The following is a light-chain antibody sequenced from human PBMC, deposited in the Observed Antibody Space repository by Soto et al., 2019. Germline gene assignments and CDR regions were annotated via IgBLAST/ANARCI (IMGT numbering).Light chain of an antibody. CDR1: SSDVGDYNF. Sequence: QSALTQPASVSGSVGQSITISCTGSSSDVGDYNFVSWYQHLPGKAPKLLIFDVTNRPSGVSSRFSGSKSGNTASLAISGLQAEDEADYYCSSYTSTSSLVLFGGGTQLTVL. J-gene: IGLJ2*01. CDR3: SSYTSTSSLVL. CDR2: DVT. V-gene: IGLV2-14*03.